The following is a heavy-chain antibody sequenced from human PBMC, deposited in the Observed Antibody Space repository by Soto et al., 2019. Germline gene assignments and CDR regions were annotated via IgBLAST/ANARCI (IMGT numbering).Heavy chain of an antibody. CDR3: GRPEVLNFYSGMDV. Sequence: QVQLVQSGAEVKKPGSSVKVSCKASGGTFSSYAISWVRQAPGQGLEWMGGIIPIFGTANYAQKIQGRVTITADKSTSTAYMELSSLRSEDTAVYYGGRPEVLNFYSGMDVWGQGTTVTVSS. V-gene: IGHV1-69*14. J-gene: IGHJ6*02. D-gene: IGHD1-1*01. CDR1: GGTFSSYA. CDR2: IIPIFGTA.